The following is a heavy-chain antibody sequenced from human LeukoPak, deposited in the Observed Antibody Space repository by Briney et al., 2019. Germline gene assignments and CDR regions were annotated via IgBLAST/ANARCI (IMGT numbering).Heavy chain of an antibody. J-gene: IGHJ5*02. Sequence: GGSLRLSCAASKFTFSAYAMYWVRQAPGKGLEWVSCIEASDVNTYYADSVKGRFSISRDNSKNTLYLQMNSLRAEDTAVYYCAKGSGSGWYGWLDPWGQGTLVTVSS. CDR1: KFTFSAYA. V-gene: IGHV3-23*01. CDR3: AKGSGSGWYGWLDP. D-gene: IGHD6-19*01. CDR2: IEASDVNT.